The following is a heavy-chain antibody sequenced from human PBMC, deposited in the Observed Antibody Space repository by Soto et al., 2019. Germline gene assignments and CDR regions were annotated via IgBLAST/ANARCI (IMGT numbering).Heavy chain of an antibody. CDR1: GFTFSSYG. CDR2: IWYDGSNK. Sequence: VQLVESGGGVVQPGRSLRLSCAASGFTFSSYGMHWVRQAPGKGLEWVAVIWYDGSNKYYADSVKGRFTISRDNSKNTLYLQMNSLRAEDTAVYYCAREGEFPYYDFWSGSRFFDYWGQGTLVTVSS. V-gene: IGHV3-33*01. J-gene: IGHJ4*02. D-gene: IGHD3-3*01. CDR3: AREGEFPYYDFWSGSRFFDY.